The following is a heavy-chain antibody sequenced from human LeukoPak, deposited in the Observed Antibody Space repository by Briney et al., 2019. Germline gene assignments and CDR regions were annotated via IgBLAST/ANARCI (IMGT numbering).Heavy chain of an antibody. J-gene: IGHJ4*02. V-gene: IGHV3-23*01. Sequence: GGSLRLSCAASGFIFSDYAMNWVRQAPGKGLEWVSSITASSGNTFYADSVKGRFTISGENSKNTLYLQMNSLRPEDTAIYYCANRYCSGGSCYFDNWGQGTLVTVSS. D-gene: IGHD2-15*01. CDR2: ITASSGNT. CDR1: GFIFSDYA. CDR3: ANRYCSGGSCYFDN.